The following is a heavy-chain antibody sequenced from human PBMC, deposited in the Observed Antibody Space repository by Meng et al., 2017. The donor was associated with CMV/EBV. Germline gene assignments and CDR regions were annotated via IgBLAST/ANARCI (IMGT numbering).Heavy chain of an antibody. Sequence: SGGSISSSNWWSWVRQPPGKGLEWIGEIYHSGGTNYNPSLKSRVTISVDKSKNQFSLKLSSVTAADTAVYYCARGPILWFGESSSFDLWGRGTLVTVSS. V-gene: IGHV4-4*02. CDR1: GGSISSSNW. CDR3: ARGPILWFGESSSFDL. D-gene: IGHD3-10*01. CDR2: IYHSGGT. J-gene: IGHJ2*01.